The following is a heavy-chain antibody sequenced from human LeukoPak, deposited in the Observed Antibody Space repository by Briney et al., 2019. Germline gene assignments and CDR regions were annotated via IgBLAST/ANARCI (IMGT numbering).Heavy chain of an antibody. CDR3: VREGFYFFDF. CDR2: FNWNGGST. CDR1: GFTFDDYG. V-gene: IGHV3-20*04. J-gene: IGHJ4*01. Sequence: GGSLRLSCAASGFTFDDYGMSWVRQAPGKGLEWVSGFNWNGGSTGYADSVKGRFTILRDNAKDSVYLQMNSLRAEDSATYYCVREGFYFFDFWGQGTLVTVSS.